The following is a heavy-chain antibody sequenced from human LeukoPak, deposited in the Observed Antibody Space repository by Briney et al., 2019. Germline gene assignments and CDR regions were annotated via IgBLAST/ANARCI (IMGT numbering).Heavy chain of an antibody. CDR3: ARYDYVWGSYRRTVGQHDAFDI. V-gene: IGHV4-59*01. CDR2: IYYSGST. D-gene: IGHD3-16*01. CDR1: GGSISRYY. J-gene: IGHJ3*02. Sequence: SETLSLTCTVSGGSISRYYWSWIRQPPGKGLEWIGYIYYSGSTNYNPSLKSRVTISVDTSKNQFSLKLSSVTAADTAVYHCARYDYVWGSYRRTVGQHDAFDIWGQGTMVTVSS.